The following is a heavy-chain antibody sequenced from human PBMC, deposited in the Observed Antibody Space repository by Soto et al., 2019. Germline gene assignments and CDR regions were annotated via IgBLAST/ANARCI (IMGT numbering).Heavy chain of an antibody. CDR1: GFTFSSYG. V-gene: IGHV3-30*18. D-gene: IGHD6-13*01. Sequence: QVQLVESGGGVVQPGRSLRLSCAASGFTFSSYGMHWVRQAPGKGLEWVAVISYDGSNKYYADSVKGRFTISRDNSKNTLYLQMNSLRAEDTAVYYCAKGRYSSSWFLFDYWGQGTLVTVSS. CDR2: ISYDGSNK. J-gene: IGHJ4*02. CDR3: AKGRYSSSWFLFDY.